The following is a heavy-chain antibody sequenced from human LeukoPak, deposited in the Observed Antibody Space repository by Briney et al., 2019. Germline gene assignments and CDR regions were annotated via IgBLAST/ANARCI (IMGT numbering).Heavy chain of an antibody. J-gene: IGHJ6*02. Sequence: GRSLSLSCAASGFTFSSYAMHWVRQAPGKGLEWVAVISYDGSNKYYADSVKGRFTISRDNSKNTLYLQMNSLRAEDTAVYYCARMKEYCSGGSCYETYYYYYYGMDVWGQGTTVTVSS. CDR3: ARMKEYCSGGSCYETYYYYYYGMDV. V-gene: IGHV3-30*04. D-gene: IGHD2-15*01. CDR1: GFTFSSYA. CDR2: ISYDGSNK.